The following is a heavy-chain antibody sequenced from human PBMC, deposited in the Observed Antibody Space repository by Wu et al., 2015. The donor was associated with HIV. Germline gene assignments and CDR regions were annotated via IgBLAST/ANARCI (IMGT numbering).Heavy chain of an antibody. D-gene: IGHD3-22*01. CDR2: MNPNSGNT. CDR3: ARASYYYDSSGFRLRRYFDL. J-gene: IGHJ2*01. Sequence: QVQLVQSGAEVKEPGASVKVSCKASGYTFTSYDINWVRQATGQGLEWMGWMNPNSGNTGYAQKFQGRVTITRNTSISTAYMELSSLRSEDTAVYYCARASYYYDSSGFRLRRYFDLWGRGTLVTVSS. CDR1: GYTFTSYD. V-gene: IGHV1-8*03.